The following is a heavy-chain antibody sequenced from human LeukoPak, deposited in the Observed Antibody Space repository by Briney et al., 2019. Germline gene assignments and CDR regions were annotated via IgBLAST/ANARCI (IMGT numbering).Heavy chain of an antibody. CDR2: INPNSGGT. J-gene: IGHJ6*02. D-gene: IGHD2-2*01. CDR1: GYTFTSYG. Sequence: ASVKVSCKASGYTFTSYGISWVRQAPGQGLEWMGWINPNSGGTNYAQKFQGRVTMTRDTSISTAYMELSRLRSDDTAVYYCASGQVVPAAMVGYYYYGMDVWGQGTTVTVSS. V-gene: IGHV1-2*02. CDR3: ASGQVVPAAMVGYYYYGMDV.